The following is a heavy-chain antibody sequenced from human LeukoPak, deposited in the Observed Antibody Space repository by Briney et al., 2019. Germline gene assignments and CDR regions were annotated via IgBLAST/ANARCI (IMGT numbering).Heavy chain of an antibody. CDR3: AREDCSSTSCYAEYYYYYYMDV. CDR2: ISSSGSTI. CDR1: GFTFDDYG. D-gene: IGHD2-2*01. J-gene: IGHJ6*03. Sequence: GGSLRLSCAASGFTFDDYGMSWVRQAPGKGLEWVSYISSSGSTIYYADSVKGRFTISRDNAKNSLYLQMNSLRAEDTAVYYCAREDCSSTSCYAEYYYYYYMDVWGKGTTVTVSS. V-gene: IGHV3-11*04.